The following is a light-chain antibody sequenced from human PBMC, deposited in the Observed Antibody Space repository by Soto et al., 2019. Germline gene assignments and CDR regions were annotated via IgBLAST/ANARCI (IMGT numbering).Light chain of an antibody. CDR2: GAS. V-gene: IGKV3-20*01. J-gene: IGKJ1*01. Sequence: EIVLAQSPGTLSLSTGESATLPFRASQSVSSSYLAWYQQKPGQPPRILIYGASSRATGIPDRFSGSGSGTDFTLTISRLEPEDFAVYYCQQYGSLPRTFGQGTKVDIK. CDR3: QQYGSLPRT. CDR1: QSVSSSY.